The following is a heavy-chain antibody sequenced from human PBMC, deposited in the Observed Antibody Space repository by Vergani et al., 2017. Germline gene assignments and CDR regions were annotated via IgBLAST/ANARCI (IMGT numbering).Heavy chain of an antibody. CDR1: GYTFSTYG. J-gene: IGHJ5*02. CDR3: ARVRKTIVVVVAATREQLGFDP. CDR2: ISAYNGNT. Sequence: QVQLVQSGAEVKKPGASVKVSCKASGYTFSTYGISWVRQAPGQGLEWMGWISAYNGNTNYPEKFQGRLTMTTDTSTRTAYMELRSLRSDDTAVYYCARVRKTIVVVVAATREQLGFDPWGQGTLVTVSS. V-gene: IGHV1-18*01. D-gene: IGHD2-15*01.